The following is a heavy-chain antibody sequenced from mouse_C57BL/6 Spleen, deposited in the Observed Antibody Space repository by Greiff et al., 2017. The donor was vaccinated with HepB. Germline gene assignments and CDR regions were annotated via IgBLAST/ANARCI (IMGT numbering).Heavy chain of an antibody. J-gene: IGHJ4*01. D-gene: IGHD2-1*01. CDR3: ARDDLLDYAMDY. V-gene: IGHV1-80*01. Sequence: QVQLQQSGAELVKPGASVKISCKASGYAFSSYWMNWVKQRPGKGLEWIGQIYPGDGDTNYNGKFKGKATLTADKSSSTAYMQLSSLTSEDSAVYFCARDDLLDYAMDYWGQGTSVTVSS. CDR2: IYPGDGDT. CDR1: GYAFSSYW.